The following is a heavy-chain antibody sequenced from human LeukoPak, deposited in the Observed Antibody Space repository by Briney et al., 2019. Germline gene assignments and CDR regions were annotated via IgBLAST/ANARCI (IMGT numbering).Heavy chain of an antibody. D-gene: IGHD4-23*01. V-gene: IGHV3-30*18. Sequence: GGSLRLSCAASGFTFSSYGMHWVRQAPGKGLEWVAVISYDGSKKYYADSVKGRFTISRDNSKNTLYLQMNSLRAEDTAVYYCAKDSGGNGVGDYWGQGTLVTVSS. CDR2: ISYDGSKK. J-gene: IGHJ4*02. CDR3: AKDSGGNGVGDY. CDR1: GFTFSSYG.